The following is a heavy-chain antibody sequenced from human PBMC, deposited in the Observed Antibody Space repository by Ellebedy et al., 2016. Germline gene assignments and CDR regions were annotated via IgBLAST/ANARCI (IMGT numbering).Heavy chain of an antibody. J-gene: IGHJ4*02. D-gene: IGHD1-26*01. CDR1: GFTFSAYL. V-gene: IGHV3-7*01. Sequence: GESLKISXAASGFTFSAYLMTWVRQAPGKGLEWVANIKQDGSEKSYVDSVKGRFSISRDNAKNSLYLQVSSLRVEDTAVYYCARHRLEGASNRYFDYWGQGTLVTVSS. CDR2: IKQDGSEK. CDR3: ARHRLEGASNRYFDY.